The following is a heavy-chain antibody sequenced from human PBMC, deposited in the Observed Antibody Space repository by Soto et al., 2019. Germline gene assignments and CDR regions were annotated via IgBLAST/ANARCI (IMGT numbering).Heavy chain of an antibody. D-gene: IGHD3-10*01. CDR2: IDGSGTTK. V-gene: IGHV3-48*03. CDR1: GFTFNDFE. CDR3: ARGFGRFNY. J-gene: IGHJ4*02. Sequence: EVQLLESGGSLVQPGGSLRLSCGVSGFTFNDFEMNWVRQAPGKGLEWLAYIDGSGTTKKYADSVRGRFTISRDNPNNSLFLQMSSLSAAATAIYYCARGFGRFNYWGQGTLLSVSS.